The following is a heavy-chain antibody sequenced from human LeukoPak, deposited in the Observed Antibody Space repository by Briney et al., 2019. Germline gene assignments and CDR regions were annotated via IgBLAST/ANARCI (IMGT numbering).Heavy chain of an antibody. J-gene: IGHJ4*02. CDR3: AANSADYNTLGSSYRV. CDR2: MYHTGTT. D-gene: IGHD3-10*01. CDR1: GYSVSSGYF. V-gene: IGHV4-38-2*02. Sequence: PSETLSLTCTVSGYSVSSGYFWGWIRQPPGKRLEWIGNMYHTGTTYYNPSLKSRVTITIDTSKNQFSLKLRSVTAADTAVYYCAANSADYNTLGSSYRVWGQGTLVTVSS.